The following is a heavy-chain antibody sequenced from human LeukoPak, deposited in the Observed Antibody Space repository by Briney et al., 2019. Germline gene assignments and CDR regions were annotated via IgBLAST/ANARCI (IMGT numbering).Heavy chain of an antibody. D-gene: IGHD6-19*01. J-gene: IGHJ4*02. CDR1: GFTFDDYA. Sequence: GASLRLSCAASGFTFDDYAMHWVRQAPGKGLEWVSLISGVGGSTFYADSVKGRFTISRDNSKNSLYLQMNSLRTEDTALYYCAKGAQWLLDYWGQGTLVSVSS. V-gene: IGHV3-43*02. CDR2: ISGVGGST. CDR3: AKGAQWLLDY.